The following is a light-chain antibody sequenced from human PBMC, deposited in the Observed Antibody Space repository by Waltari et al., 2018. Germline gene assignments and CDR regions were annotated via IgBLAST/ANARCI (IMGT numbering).Light chain of an antibody. CDR2: GAS. CDR1: HDITND. CDR3: LQQFTYPQT. V-gene: IGKV1-17*01. J-gene: IGKJ1*01. Sequence: DIQMTQSPSSLSASLGDRVTITCRARHDITNDLDWYQQKPGKAPKCLLYGASNLQIGVPSRFSGRGSGTEFTLTISSLRPEDFATYYCLQQFTYPQTVGRGTKVEV.